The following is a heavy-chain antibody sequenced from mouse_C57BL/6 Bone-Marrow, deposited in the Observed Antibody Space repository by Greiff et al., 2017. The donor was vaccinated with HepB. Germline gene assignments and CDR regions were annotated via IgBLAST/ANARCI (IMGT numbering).Heavy chain of an antibody. J-gene: IGHJ4*01. CDR3: ARDDGYYKRGAMDY. Sequence: QVHVKQSGAELVRPGASVKLSCKASGYTFTDYYINWVKQRPGQGLEWIARIYPGSGNTYYNEKFKGKATLTAEKSSSTAYMQLSSLTSEDSAVYFCARDDGYYKRGAMDYWGQGTSVTVSS. CDR1: GYTFTDYY. V-gene: IGHV1-76*01. D-gene: IGHD2-3*01. CDR2: IYPGSGNT.